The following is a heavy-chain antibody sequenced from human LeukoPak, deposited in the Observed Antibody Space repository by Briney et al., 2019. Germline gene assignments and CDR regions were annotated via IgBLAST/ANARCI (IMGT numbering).Heavy chain of an antibody. CDR3: ARSSVLRYFDWAFYYYYMDV. D-gene: IGHD3-9*01. Sequence: SETLSLTCAVSGASISGSNYYWGWIRQPPGKGLEWIGNIYSSGSTYYNPSPKSRVTISVDTSKNQFSLKLSSVTAADTAVYYCARSSVLRYFDWAFYYYYMDVWGKGTTVTVSS. CDR2: IYSSGST. J-gene: IGHJ6*03. CDR1: GASISGSNYY. V-gene: IGHV4-39*01.